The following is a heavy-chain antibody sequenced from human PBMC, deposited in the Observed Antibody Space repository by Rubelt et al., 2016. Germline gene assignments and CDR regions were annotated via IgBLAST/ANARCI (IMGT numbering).Heavy chain of an antibody. CDR3: ARHGQWVVRDYYFDN. J-gene: IGHJ4*02. CDR2: INHSGST. D-gene: IGHD6-19*01. V-gene: IGHV4-34*01. Sequence: QVRLKQWGAGPLKPSETLSLTCAVYGGSFSGYYWSSIRQPPGKGLEWLGEINHSGSTNYNPSLKSHIPISVNTSKNQFSLGLNSGTAAETAVYYGARHGQWVVRDYYFDNWGQGTLVTVSS. CDR1: GGSFSGYY.